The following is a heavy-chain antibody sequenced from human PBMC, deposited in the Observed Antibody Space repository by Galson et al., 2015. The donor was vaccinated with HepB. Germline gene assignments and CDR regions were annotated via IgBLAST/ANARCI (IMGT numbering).Heavy chain of an antibody. CDR3: ARTRPQRLRFLEWSVVDAFDI. D-gene: IGHD3-3*01. CDR2: INPSGGST. V-gene: IGHV1-46*01. CDR1: GYTFTSYY. J-gene: IGHJ3*02. Sequence: SVKVSCKASGYTFTSYYMHWVRQAPGQGLEWMGIINPSGGSTSYAQKFQGRVTMTRDTSTSTVYMELSSLRSEDTAVYYCARTRPQRLRFLEWSVVDAFDIWGQGTMVTVSS.